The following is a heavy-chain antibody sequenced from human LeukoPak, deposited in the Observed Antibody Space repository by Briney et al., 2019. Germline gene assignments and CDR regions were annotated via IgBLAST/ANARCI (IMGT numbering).Heavy chain of an antibody. CDR3: AGDYSSLVMGH. D-gene: IGHD4-17*01. CDR1: NDSISNFY. CDR2: VSTSDTP. J-gene: IGHJ4*02. Sequence: SETLSLTCNVSNDSISNFYWTWIRQPAGRGLEWIGTVSTSDTPHYNPSLKSRVAISIDKSKNHFSLRLISVTAADTAVYFCAGDYSSLVMGHWGQGTPVTVSS. V-gene: IGHV4-4*07.